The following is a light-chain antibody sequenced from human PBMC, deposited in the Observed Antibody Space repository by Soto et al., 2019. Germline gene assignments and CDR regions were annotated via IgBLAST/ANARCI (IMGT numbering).Light chain of an antibody. CDR3: QKDNRAPWT. J-gene: IGKJ1*01. Sequence: DIQMTQSPSSLSASVGERVTITCRASQGISSSLAWYQQKPGKGPKILIYAASTLQSGVPSRFSGSGSGTDFSLTITSLQPEDVATYYCQKDNRAPWTFGQGTKVEIK. CDR1: QGISSS. CDR2: AAS. V-gene: IGKV1-27*01.